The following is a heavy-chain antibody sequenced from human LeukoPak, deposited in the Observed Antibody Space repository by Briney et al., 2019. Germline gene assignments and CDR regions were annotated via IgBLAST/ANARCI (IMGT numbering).Heavy chain of an antibody. CDR1: GGSISSSSYC. Sequence: SETLSLTCTVSGGSISSSSYCWGWIRQPPGKGLEWIGTICYSGSTFYNPSLKSRVTISVDTSKNQFSLRLSSVTAADTAVYYCARSVYIVVAYYFDCSGQGALVTVSS. J-gene: IGHJ4*02. CDR2: ICYSGST. CDR3: ARSVYIVVAYYFDC. V-gene: IGHV4-39*01. D-gene: IGHD2-15*01.